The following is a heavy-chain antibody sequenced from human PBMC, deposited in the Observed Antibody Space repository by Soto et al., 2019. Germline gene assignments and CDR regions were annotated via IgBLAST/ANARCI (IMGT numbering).Heavy chain of an antibody. CDR3: AESVACTGGSCYSFDY. D-gene: IGHD2-15*01. Sequence: EVHLLESGGGLVQPGGSLRLSCAASGFTFSSYAMSWVRQGPGKGLEWVSAISGSGGSTHYADSVKGRFTISRDNSKNTLYLQMNGLRAEDTAVYYCAESVACTGGSCYSFDYWGQGTLVTVSS. J-gene: IGHJ4*02. V-gene: IGHV3-23*01. CDR1: GFTFSSYA. CDR2: ISGSGGST.